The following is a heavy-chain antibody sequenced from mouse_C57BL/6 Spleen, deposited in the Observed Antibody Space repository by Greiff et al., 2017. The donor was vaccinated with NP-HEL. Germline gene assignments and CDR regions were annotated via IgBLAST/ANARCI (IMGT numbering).Heavy chain of an antibody. CDR1: GFTFSDYG. J-gene: IGHJ2*01. D-gene: IGHD3-3*01. Sequence: VQLKESGGGLVKPGGSLKLSCAASGFTFSDYGMHRVRQAPEKGLEWVAYISSGSSTIYYADTVKGRFTISRDNAKNTLFLQMTSLRSEDTAMYYCARDWDSDYWGQGTTLTVSS. CDR3: ARDWDSDY. CDR2: ISSGSSTI. V-gene: IGHV5-17*01.